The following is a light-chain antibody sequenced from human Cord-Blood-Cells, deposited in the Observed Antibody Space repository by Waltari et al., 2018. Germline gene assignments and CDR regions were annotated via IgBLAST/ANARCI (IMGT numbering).Light chain of an antibody. CDR2: DVS. J-gene: IGLJ3*02. CDR3: SSYTSSSTYWV. V-gene: IGLV2-14*01. Sequence: QSALTQPASVSGSPGQSIPISCPGTSSDVGGYNYVSWYQQHPGKAPKLMIYDVSKRPSGVSNRFSGSKSGNTASLTISGLQAEDEADYYCSSYTSSSTYWVFGGGTKLTVL. CDR1: SSDVGGYNY.